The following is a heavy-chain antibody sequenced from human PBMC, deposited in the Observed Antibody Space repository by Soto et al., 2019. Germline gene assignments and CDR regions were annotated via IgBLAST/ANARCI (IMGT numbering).Heavy chain of an antibody. V-gene: IGHV1-2*02. Sequence: QVQLVQSGAEVKKPGASVKVSCKASGYTFTGYYMHWVRQAPGQGLEWMGWINPNSGGTNYAQKLQGRVTMTRDTSISTAYMELSRLRSDDTAVYYCARNYGDYEVSWFDPWGQGTLVTVSS. CDR1: GYTFTGYY. J-gene: IGHJ5*02. CDR3: ARNYGDYEVSWFDP. CDR2: INPNSGGT. D-gene: IGHD4-17*01.